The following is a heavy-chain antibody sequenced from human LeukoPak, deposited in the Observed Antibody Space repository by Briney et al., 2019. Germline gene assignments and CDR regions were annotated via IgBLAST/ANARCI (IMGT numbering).Heavy chain of an antibody. CDR2: ISWNSGSI. V-gene: IGHV3-9*01. J-gene: IGHJ4*02. CDR3: AGARSNAYFDY. CDR1: GFTFDDYG. Sequence: GRSLRLSCAASGFTFDDYGMHWVRQAPGKGLEWVSGISWNSGSIGYADSVKGRYTISRDNAKSSLYLQMNSLRVEDTAFYYCAGARSNAYFDYWAQGTLVIVSS. D-gene: IGHD3-16*01.